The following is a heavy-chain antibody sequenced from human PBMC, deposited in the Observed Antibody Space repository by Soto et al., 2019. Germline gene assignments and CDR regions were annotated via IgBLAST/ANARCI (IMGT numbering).Heavy chain of an antibody. J-gene: IGHJ6*02. D-gene: IGHD2-8*01. CDR2: INPKSGGT. Sequence: GASVTVSCKASGYRFTDYHIHWVRQAPGPGLEWLGRINPKSGGTSTAQKFQGWVTMTRDRSISTVYMELTRLRSDDTAVYFCARGHSTDCSNGVCSFFYNHEMDVWGQGTTVTVSS. CDR1: GYRFTDYH. CDR3: ARGHSTDCSNGVCSFFYNHEMDV. V-gene: IGHV1-2*04.